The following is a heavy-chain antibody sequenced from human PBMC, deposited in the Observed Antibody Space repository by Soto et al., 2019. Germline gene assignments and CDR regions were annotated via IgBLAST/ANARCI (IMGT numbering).Heavy chain of an antibody. CDR1: GYTFTSYD. CDR2: MNPNSGNT. D-gene: IGHD3-9*01. J-gene: IGHJ5*02. V-gene: IGHV1-8*01. CDR3: ARDEISVLRYFDWFSKAWFDP. Sequence: VASVKVSCKASGYTFTSYDINWVRQATGQGLEWMGWMNPNSGNTGYAQKFQGRVTMTRNTSISTAYMELSSLRSEDTAVYYCARDEISVLRYFDWFSKAWFDPWGQGTLVTVSS.